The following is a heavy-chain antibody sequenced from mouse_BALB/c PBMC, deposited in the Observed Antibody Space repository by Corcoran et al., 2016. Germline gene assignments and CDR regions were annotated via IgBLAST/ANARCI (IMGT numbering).Heavy chain of an antibody. D-gene: IGHD4-1*01. V-gene: IGHV4-1*02. CDR3: ARHWDWYVDG. CDR1: GFDFSRYW. Sequence: EVKLLESGGGLVQPGGSLKLSGAASGFDFSRYWMSWVRQAPGKGLEWSGDINQDSSTINNAPSLKDKFIISRDNAKNTLHLQMSKVRSEDTALYYCARHWDWYVDGWGAGTTFTVSS. CDR2: INQDSSTI. J-gene: IGHJ1*01.